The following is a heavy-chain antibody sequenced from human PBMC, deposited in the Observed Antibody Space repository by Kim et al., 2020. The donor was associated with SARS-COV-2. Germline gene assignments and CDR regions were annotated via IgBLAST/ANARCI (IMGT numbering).Heavy chain of an antibody. D-gene: IGHD3-22*01. V-gene: IGHV1-8*01. CDR3: ARGPAIAYYYDSSGPGY. CDR1: GYTFTSYD. J-gene: IGHJ4*02. CDR2: MNPNSGNT. Sequence: ASVKVSCKASGYTFTSYDINWVRQATGQGLEWMGWMNPNSGNTGYAQKFQGRVTMTRNTSISTAYMELSSLRSEDTAVYYCARGPAIAYYYDSSGPGYWGQGTLVTVSS.